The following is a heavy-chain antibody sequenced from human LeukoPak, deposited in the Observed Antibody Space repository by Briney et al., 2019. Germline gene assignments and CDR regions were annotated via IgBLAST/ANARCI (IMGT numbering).Heavy chain of an antibody. CDR1: GFTFSEYE. CDR3: ARDNNANGDLEYLDY. Sequence: GSLRLSCAASGFTFSEYEMIWVRQAPGKGLEWVSFISYSGNSIYYADSVKGRFTISRDNPSNSLYLQMNSLRAEDTAVYYCARDNNANGDLEYLDYWGQGTLVTVSS. J-gene: IGHJ4*02. CDR2: ISYSGNSI. V-gene: IGHV3-48*03. D-gene: IGHD2-21*02.